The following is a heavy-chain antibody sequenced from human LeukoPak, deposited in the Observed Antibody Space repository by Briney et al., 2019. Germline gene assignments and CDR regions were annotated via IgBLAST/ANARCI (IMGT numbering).Heavy chain of an antibody. CDR3: ARDKGGSGSYRVDY. CDR1: GDSISRSTYY. V-gene: IGHV4-39*07. CDR2: IYYSGTT. Sequence: SETLSLTCIVSGDSISRSTYYWGWIRQPPGKGLEWIGTIYYSGTTYYNPSLKSRVTISVDTSKNQFSLKLSSVTAADTAVYYCARDKGGSGSYRVDYWGQGTLVTVSS. D-gene: IGHD3-10*01. J-gene: IGHJ4*02.